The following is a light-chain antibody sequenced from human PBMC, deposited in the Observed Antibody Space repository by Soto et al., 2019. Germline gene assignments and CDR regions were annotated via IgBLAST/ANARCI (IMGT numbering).Light chain of an antibody. CDR1: QSLSSN. V-gene: IGKV3-15*01. CDR3: QQYNDWPRRLT. CDR2: GAS. Sequence: EIVMTQSPATLSVSPGERATLSCRASQSLSSNSAWYQQKPGQAPRLLIYGASTRATGIPARFSGSGSGTEFTLTISSLQSEDFAVYYCQQYNDWPRRLTFGGGTKVEIK. J-gene: IGKJ4*01.